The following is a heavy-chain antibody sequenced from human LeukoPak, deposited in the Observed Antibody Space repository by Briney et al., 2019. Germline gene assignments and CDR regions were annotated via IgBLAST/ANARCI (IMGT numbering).Heavy chain of an antibody. CDR1: GFTFSRYA. CDR3: AKGAPMVRGVIRGPVTH. CDR2: ISTNGGST. V-gene: IGHV3-64*04. D-gene: IGHD3-10*01. Sequence: PGGSLRLSCAASGFTFSRYALHWVRQAPGKGLEYVSSISTNGGSTYYADSVKGRFTISRDNSKNTLYLQMNSLRAEDTAVYYCAKGAPMVRGVIRGPVTHWGQGTLVTVSS. J-gene: IGHJ4*02.